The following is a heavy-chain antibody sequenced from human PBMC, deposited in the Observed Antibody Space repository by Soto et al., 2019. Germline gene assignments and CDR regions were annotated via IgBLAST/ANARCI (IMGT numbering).Heavy chain of an antibody. V-gene: IGHV1-24*01. CDR2: FDPEDGET. J-gene: IGHJ6*02. Sequence: ASVKVSCKVSGGYTLTELSMHWVRQAPGKGLEWMGGFDPEDGETIYAQRFQGRFTISRDNAKNSLYLQMNSLRAEDTAVYYCARDRGYDAHDYYYNAMDVWGQGTMVTVSS. CDR1: GGYTLTELS. CDR3: ARDRGYDAHDYYYNAMDV. D-gene: IGHD2-15*01.